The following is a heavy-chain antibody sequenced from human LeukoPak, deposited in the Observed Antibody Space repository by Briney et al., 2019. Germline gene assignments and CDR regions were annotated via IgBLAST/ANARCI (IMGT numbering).Heavy chain of an antibody. J-gene: IGHJ4*02. D-gene: IGHD2-15*01. CDR1: GFSLSTSGVG. CDR3: AHRGSLSTSRGYYFDY. Sequence: SGPTLVNPTQTLTLTCTFSGFSLSTSGVGVGWIRQPPGKALEWLAPIYWDDDIRSRPSLKNRLTITKDTSKNQVVLTLTNVDPVDTATYYCAHRGSLSTSRGYYFDYWGQGTLVTVTS. V-gene: IGHV2-5*02. CDR2: IYWDDDI.